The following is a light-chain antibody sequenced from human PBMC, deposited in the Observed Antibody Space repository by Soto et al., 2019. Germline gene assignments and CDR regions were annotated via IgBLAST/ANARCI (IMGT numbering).Light chain of an antibody. CDR2: EVN. CDR3: NSYAGSNNWV. V-gene: IGLV2-8*01. CDR1: SSDVGGYNY. Sequence: QSALTQPASVSGSPGQSITISCTGTSSDVGGYNYVSWYQQHPGKAPKLMIYEVNKRPSGVPDRFSGSKSGNTASLTVSGLQAEDEAEYYCNSYAGSNNWVFGGGTKVTVL. J-gene: IGLJ3*02.